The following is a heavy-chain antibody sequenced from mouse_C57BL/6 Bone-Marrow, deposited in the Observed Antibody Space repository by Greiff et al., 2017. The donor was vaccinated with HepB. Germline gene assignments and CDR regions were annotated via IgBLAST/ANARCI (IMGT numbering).Heavy chain of an antibody. CDR2: ISSGSSTI. CDR1: GFTFSDYG. Sequence: EVKLMESGGGLVKPGGSRKLSCAASGFTFSDYGMHWVRQAPEKGLEWVAYISSGSSTIYYADTVKGRFTISRDNAKNTLFLQMTSLRSEDTAMYYCASNYVYAMDYWGQGTSVTVSS. D-gene: IGHD2-1*01. V-gene: IGHV5-17*01. CDR3: ASNYVYAMDY. J-gene: IGHJ4*01.